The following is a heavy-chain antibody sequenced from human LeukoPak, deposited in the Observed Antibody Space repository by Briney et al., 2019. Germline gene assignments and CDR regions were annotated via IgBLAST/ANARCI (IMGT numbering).Heavy chain of an antibody. CDR3: ARLRRSGAPYYYRSGGGRYYYYMDV. CDR2: IDHSGAT. CDR1: GGTFSGFY. D-gene: IGHD3-10*01. Sequence: SETLSLTCAVYGGTFSGFYWTWIRQPPGRGLEWIGEIDHSGATNYNPSLKSRVTISVDTSKNQFSLKLSSVTAADTAVYYCARLRRSGAPYYYRSGGGRYYYYMDVWGKGTTVTISS. V-gene: IGHV4-34*01. J-gene: IGHJ6*03.